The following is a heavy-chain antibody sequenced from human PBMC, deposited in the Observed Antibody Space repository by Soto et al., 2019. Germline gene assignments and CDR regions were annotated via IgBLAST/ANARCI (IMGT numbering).Heavy chain of an antibody. CDR3: ARDRAMGGSSYYYYGMDV. D-gene: IGHD2-15*01. V-gene: IGHV1-8*01. CDR2: MNPNSGNT. Sequence: ASVKASCKASGYTFTCYDMNWVRQATGQGLEWMGWMNPNSGNTGYAQKFQGRVTMTRNTSASTAYMELSSLRSEDTAVYYCARDRAMGGSSYYYYGMDVWGQGTTVTVSS. J-gene: IGHJ6*02. CDR1: GYTFTCYD.